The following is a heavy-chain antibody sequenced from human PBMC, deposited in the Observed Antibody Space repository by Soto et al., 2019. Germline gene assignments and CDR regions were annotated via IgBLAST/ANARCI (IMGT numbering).Heavy chain of an antibody. CDR3: ARGSSWVMSH. J-gene: IGHJ4*02. CDR2: IIPFFGTI. D-gene: IGHD6-19*01. Sequence: QVRLVQSGAEVKKPGSSANVSCKASGGTFSTYVITWVRQAPGQGLEWMGGIIPFFGTINYAQKFQGRVTITADESTTTADMELSSLRSEDTAMYYCARGSSWVMSHWGQGTLVTVSS. V-gene: IGHV1-69*01. CDR1: GGTFSTYV.